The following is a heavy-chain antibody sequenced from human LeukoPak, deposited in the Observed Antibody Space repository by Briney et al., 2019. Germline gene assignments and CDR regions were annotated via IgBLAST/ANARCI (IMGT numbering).Heavy chain of an antibody. CDR3: ARKTRPSGSFFVGDY. Sequence: GGSLRLSCAASGFTFSDYAIHWVRQAPGKGLEWLAVISNDGSNKFYADSVKGRFTISRDDSKDTLYLQMNNLRIEDAALYYCARKTRPSGSFFVGDYWGQGTLVTVSS. CDR2: ISNDGSNK. CDR1: GFTFSDYA. D-gene: IGHD1-26*01. J-gene: IGHJ4*02. V-gene: IGHV3-30*04.